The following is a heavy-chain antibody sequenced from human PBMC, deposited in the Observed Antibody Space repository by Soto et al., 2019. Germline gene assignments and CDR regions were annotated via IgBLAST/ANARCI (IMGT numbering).Heavy chain of an antibody. J-gene: IGHJ4*02. CDR1: GFTFTNYW. CDR2: IKSDETTT. Sequence: EVQLMESGGGLVQPGGSLRLSCAASGFTFTNYWMHWVRQVPGKGPVCVSRIKSDETTTDYADSVKGRFTISSDNAKNTGYLQMSSLRAEDTAVYYCARGLYLAYGQDYWGQGILVTVSP. V-gene: IGHV3-74*02. D-gene: IGHD4-17*01. CDR3: ARGLYLAYGQDY.